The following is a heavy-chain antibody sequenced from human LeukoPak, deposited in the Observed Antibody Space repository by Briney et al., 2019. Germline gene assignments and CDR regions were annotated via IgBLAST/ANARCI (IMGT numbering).Heavy chain of an antibody. CDR3: SNSYGYLGYFDY. V-gene: IGHV3-30*04. J-gene: IGHJ4*02. Sequence: GGSLRLSCAASGFTFSSYAMHWVRQAPGKGLEWVAVISYDGSNKYYADSVKGRFTISRDNSKNTLYLQMNSLRAEDTAVYYCSNSYGYLGYFDYWGQGTLVTVSS. CDR1: GFTFSSYA. CDR2: ISYDGSNK. D-gene: IGHD5-18*01.